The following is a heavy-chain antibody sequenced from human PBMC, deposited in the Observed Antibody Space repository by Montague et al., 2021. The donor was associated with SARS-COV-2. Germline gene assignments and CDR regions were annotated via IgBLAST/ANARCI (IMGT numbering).Heavy chain of an antibody. CDR2: TYYRSEWYS. CDR3: ARAERGSCGDGNCYQYFFNY. V-gene: IGHV6-1*01. J-gene: IGHJ4*02. Sequence: CAISGDSVSTNSGTWNWVRLSPSRGLEWLGRTYYRSEWYSDYSVSVKSRISINPDTSKNQFSLQLNSVTPEDTAVYYCARAERGSCGDGNCYQYFFNYWGQGTLVPASS. D-gene: IGHD2-15*01. CDR1: GDSVSTNSGT.